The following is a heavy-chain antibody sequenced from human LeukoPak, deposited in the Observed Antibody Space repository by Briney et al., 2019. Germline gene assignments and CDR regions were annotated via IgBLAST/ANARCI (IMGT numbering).Heavy chain of an antibody. V-gene: IGHV3-30*02. CDR2: IRYDGSNK. CDR1: GFTFSSYG. D-gene: IGHD4-17*01. Sequence: GGSLRLSCAASGFTFSSYGMHWVRQAPGKGLEWVAFIRYDGSNKYYADSVKGRFTISRDNSKNTLYLQMNSLRAEDTAVYYCAKALFYGDLNWFDPWGQGTLVTVSS. J-gene: IGHJ5*02. CDR3: AKALFYGDLNWFDP.